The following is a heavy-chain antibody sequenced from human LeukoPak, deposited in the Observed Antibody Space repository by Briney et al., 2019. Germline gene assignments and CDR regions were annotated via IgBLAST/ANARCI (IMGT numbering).Heavy chain of an antibody. D-gene: IGHD2-2*02. CDR2: INPKSAGT. V-gene: IGHV1-2*02. J-gene: IGHJ6*03. Sequence: WASVKVSCKASGYTFSDYFIHWVRQAPGQGLEWMGLINPKSAGTNYAQKFQGRVSMTRDTSMSTAHMELSRLTSDDTAVYYCARDGGFCSGTSCHIGNYVDYYYIDVWGKGTTVTVSS. CDR1: GYTFSDYF. CDR3: ARDGGFCSGTSCHIGNYVDYYYIDV.